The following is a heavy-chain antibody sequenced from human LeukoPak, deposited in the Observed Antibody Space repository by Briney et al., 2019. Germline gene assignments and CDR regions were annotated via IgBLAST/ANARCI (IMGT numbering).Heavy chain of an antibody. Sequence: PGGSLRLSCAASGFTFSNFAMHWVRQAPGKGLECVAIVANDGSNKYYADSVKGRFTISRDNSKNTMYLQMNSLRVEDTAVYFCAKDGTNTVSRSYFDDWGQGILVTVSS. D-gene: IGHD1-1*01. CDR3: AKDGTNTVSRSYFDD. J-gene: IGHJ4*02. V-gene: IGHV3-30*02. CDR1: GFTFSNFA. CDR2: VANDGSNK.